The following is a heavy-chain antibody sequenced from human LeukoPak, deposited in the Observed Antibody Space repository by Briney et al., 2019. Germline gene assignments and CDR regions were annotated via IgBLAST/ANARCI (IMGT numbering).Heavy chain of an antibody. V-gene: IGHV3-74*01. CDR2: INSDGSST. D-gene: IGHD3-10*01. Sequence: GGSLRLSCAASGFTFSSYWMHWVRQAPGKGLVWVSRINSDGSSTRYADSVKGRFTISRDNAKNTLYLHMNSLRAEDTAVYYCARAGFTFSDYFGSFFDYWGQGTLVTVSS. CDR1: GFTFSSYW. J-gene: IGHJ4*02. CDR3: ARAGFTFSDYFGSFFDY.